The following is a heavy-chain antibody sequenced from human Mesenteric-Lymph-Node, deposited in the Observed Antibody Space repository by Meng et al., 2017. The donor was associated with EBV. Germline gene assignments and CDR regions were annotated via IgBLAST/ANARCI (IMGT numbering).Heavy chain of an antibody. CDR1: GYTFTNYG. Sequence: QAQRVQSGGEVKKPGASVKVPCKASGYTFTNYGITWVRQAPGQGLEWMGWINAYNGDTNYAQTLQGRVTMTTDTSTSTAYMELRSLRSDDTAVYYCARVEVGITSGDYWGQGTLVTVS. CDR3: ARVEVGITSGDY. CDR2: INAYNGDT. J-gene: IGHJ4*02. D-gene: IGHD1-26*01. V-gene: IGHV1-18*01.